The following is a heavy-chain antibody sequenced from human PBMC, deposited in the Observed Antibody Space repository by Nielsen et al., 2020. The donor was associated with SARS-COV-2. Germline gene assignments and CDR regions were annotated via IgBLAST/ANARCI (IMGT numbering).Heavy chain of an antibody. D-gene: IGHD3-22*01. V-gene: IGHV1-18*04. CDR3: ARAERPQLGFYFDTSGQYYFDY. Sequence: ASVKVSCTASGYTFNTYGISWVRQAPGLGLEWMGWISTYNTNTDYAQKFQDRLTMTRDTSTSTAYMELRSLRSDDSAVYYCARAERPQLGFYFDTSGQYYFDYWGQGTQVTVSS. CDR1: GYTFNTYG. CDR2: ISTYNTNT. J-gene: IGHJ4*02.